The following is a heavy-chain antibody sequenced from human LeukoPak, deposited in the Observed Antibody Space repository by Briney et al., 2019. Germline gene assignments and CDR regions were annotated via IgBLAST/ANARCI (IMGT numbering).Heavy chain of an antibody. V-gene: IGHV3-21*01. J-gene: IGHJ4*02. CDR2: ISSSSTYI. D-gene: IGHD3-9*01. CDR1: GFTFSTYS. Sequence: AGGSLRLSCAASGFTFSTYSMNWVRQAPGKGLEWVSSISSSSTYIYYADSVKGRFTISRDNAKNSLYLQMNSLRAEDTAVYYCARGYYDLLTGPDYWGRGTLVTVSS. CDR3: ARGYYDLLTGPDY.